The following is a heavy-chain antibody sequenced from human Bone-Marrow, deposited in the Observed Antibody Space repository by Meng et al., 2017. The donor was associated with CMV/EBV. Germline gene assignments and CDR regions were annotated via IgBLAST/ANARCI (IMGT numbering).Heavy chain of an antibody. CDR3: ARARYSSSWYGS. J-gene: IGHJ4*02. D-gene: IGHD6-13*01. CDR2: INSDGSST. CDR1: VFTFSSYI. V-gene: IGHV3-74*01. Sequence: SCAASVFTFSSYILNWGRQAPGKGLVWVSRINSDGSSTSYADSVNGRFTISRDNAKNTLYLQMNSLRAEDTAVYYCARARYSSSWYGSWGQGTLVTVSS.